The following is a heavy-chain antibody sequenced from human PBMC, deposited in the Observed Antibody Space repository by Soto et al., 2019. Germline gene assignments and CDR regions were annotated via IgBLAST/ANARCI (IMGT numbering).Heavy chain of an antibody. D-gene: IGHD2-15*01. V-gene: IGHV1-69*01. CDR1: GGTFSSYA. J-gene: IGHJ6*02. CDR3: ARVLTGYCSGGSCYSYYYYGMDV. Sequence: QVQLVQSGAEVKKPGSSVKVSCKASGGTFSSYAISWVRQAPGQGLGWMGGIIPIFGTANYAQKFQGRVTITADESTSTAYMELSSLRSEDTAVYYCARVLTGYCSGGSCYSYYYYGMDVWGQGTTVTVSS. CDR2: IIPIFGTA.